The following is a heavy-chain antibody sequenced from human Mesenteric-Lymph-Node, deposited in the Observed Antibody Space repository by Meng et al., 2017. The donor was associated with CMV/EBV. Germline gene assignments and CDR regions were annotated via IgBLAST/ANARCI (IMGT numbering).Heavy chain of an antibody. CDR2: ISSNYI. J-gene: IGHJ4*02. Sequence: ETLSLTCAASGFTFSSYGMNWVRQAPGKGLEWVSSISSNYIYYADSVKGRFTITRDNARNSLYLQMDSLRAEDTAVYYCARDQVAPRITMVRGALGLDYWGQGTLVTVSS. V-gene: IGHV3-21*01. CDR1: GFTFSSYG. CDR3: ARDQVAPRITMVRGALGLDY. D-gene: IGHD3-10*01.